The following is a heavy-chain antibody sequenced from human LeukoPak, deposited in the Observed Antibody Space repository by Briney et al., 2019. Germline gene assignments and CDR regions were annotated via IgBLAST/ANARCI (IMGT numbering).Heavy chain of an antibody. Sequence: GGSLRLSCAASGFTLSSYWMSWVRQAPGKGLEWVANINQDGSERYYVDSVKGRFTISRDNAKDSLYLQMNSLRAGDTAVYYCASFRGYAGYDLDYWGQGTLVTVSS. D-gene: IGHD5-12*01. CDR3: ASFRGYAGYDLDY. CDR2: INQDGSER. J-gene: IGHJ4*02. CDR1: GFTLSSYW. V-gene: IGHV3-7*02.